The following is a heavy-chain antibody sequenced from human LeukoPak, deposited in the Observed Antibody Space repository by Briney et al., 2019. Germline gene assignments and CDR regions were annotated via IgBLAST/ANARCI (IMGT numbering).Heavy chain of an antibody. V-gene: IGHV3-53*01. CDR2: IYSGGST. CDR3: ASSYYYDSSGPNPVDAFDI. J-gene: IGHJ3*02. Sequence: GGSLRLSCAAPGFTVSSNYMSWVRQAPGKGLEWVSVIYSGGSTYYADSVKGRFTISRDNSKNTLYLQMNSLRAEDTAVYYCASSYYYDSSGPNPVDAFDIWGQGTMVTVSS. CDR1: GFTVSSNY. D-gene: IGHD3-22*01.